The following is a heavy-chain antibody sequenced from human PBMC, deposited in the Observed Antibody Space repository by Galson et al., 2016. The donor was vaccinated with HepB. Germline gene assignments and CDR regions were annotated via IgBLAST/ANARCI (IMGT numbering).Heavy chain of an antibody. Sequence: SLRLSCAASGFTFDIYGIHWVRQAPGKGLQWVAAISHDGSNKYYADSVKGQFTISRDNSKNMLYLQVHSLKPEDTSVYYCAKGGHTGYDLDSWGQGTLVTVSS. CDR1: GFTFDIYG. V-gene: IGHV3-30*18. CDR2: ISHDGSNK. J-gene: IGHJ4*02. CDR3: AKGGHTGYDLDS. D-gene: IGHD5-12*01.